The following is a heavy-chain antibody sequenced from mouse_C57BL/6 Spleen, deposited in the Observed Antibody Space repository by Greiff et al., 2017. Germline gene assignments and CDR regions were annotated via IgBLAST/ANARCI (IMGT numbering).Heavy chain of an antibody. Sequence: QVQLQQPGAELVRPGSSVKLSCKASGYTFTSYWMHWVKQRPIQGLEWSGNIDPSDSVTNYNQKFKDKSTLTVDKSASTAYMQLSSLTSEDSAVYYCARVEYYYVLAYWGQGTLVTVSA. CDR2: IDPSDSVT. CDR1: GYTFTSYW. V-gene: IGHV1-52*01. CDR3: ARVEYYYVLAY. D-gene: IGHD1-1*01. J-gene: IGHJ3*01.